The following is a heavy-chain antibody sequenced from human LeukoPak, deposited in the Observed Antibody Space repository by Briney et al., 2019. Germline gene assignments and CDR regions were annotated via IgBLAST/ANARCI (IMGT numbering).Heavy chain of an antibody. J-gene: IGHJ4*02. CDR2: INPSGGST. V-gene: IGHV1-46*01. CDR3: ARGNTSRPLDY. Sequence: GASVKVSCKASGYTCTGYYMHWVRQAPGQGLEWMGIINPSGGSTSYAQKFQGRVTMTRDMSTSTVYMELSSLRSEDTAVYYCARGNTSRPLDYWGQGTLVTVSS. CDR1: GYTCTGYY.